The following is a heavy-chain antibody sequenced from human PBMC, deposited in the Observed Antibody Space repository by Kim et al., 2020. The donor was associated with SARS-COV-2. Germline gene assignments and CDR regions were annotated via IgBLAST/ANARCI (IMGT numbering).Heavy chain of an antibody. V-gene: IGHV3-15*01. CDR3: TTEYYDSSGYAFDI. D-gene: IGHD3-22*01. Sequence: AAPVKGRFTISRDDSKNTLYLQMNSLKTEDTAVYYCTTEYYDSSGYAFDIWGQGTMVTVSS. J-gene: IGHJ3*02.